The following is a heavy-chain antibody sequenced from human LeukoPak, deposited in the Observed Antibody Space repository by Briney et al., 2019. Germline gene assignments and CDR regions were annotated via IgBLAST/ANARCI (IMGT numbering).Heavy chain of an antibody. J-gene: IGHJ6*02. Sequence: VASVKVSCKASGYTFTSYGISWVRQAPGQGLEWMGWISAYNGNTNYAQKLQGRVTMTTDTSTSTAYMELRSLRSNDTAVYYCARDPEQWLVRSPYRDYYYYGMDVWGQGTTVTVSS. CDR3: ARDPEQWLVRSPYRDYYYYGMDV. V-gene: IGHV1-18*01. D-gene: IGHD6-19*01. CDR1: GYTFTSYG. CDR2: ISAYNGNT.